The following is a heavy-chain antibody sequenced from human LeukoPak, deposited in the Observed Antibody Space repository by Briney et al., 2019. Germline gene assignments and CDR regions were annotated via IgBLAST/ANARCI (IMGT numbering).Heavy chain of an antibody. CDR3: ARAVVGATGGAFDI. Sequence: SETLSLTCTVSGGSISSYYWSWIRQPPGKGLEWIGYIYYSGSTNYNPSLKSRVTIPVDTSKNQFSLKLSSVTAADTAVYYCARAVVGATGGAFDIWGQGTMVTVSS. CDR2: IYYSGST. V-gene: IGHV4-59*01. J-gene: IGHJ3*02. D-gene: IGHD1-26*01. CDR1: GGSISSYY.